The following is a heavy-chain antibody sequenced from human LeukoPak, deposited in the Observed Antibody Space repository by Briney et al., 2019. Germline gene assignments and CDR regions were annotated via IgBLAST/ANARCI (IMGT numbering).Heavy chain of an antibody. CDR2: IWYDGSNK. CDR1: GFTFSSYG. D-gene: IGHD6-13*01. CDR3: ARDKFGGSSSLIDY. Sequence: PGRSLRLSCAASGFTFSSYGMHWVRQAPGKGLEWVAVIWYDGSNKFYADSVKGRFTISRDNSKNTLYLQMNSLRVEDTAVYYCARDKFGGSSSLIDYWGQGTLVTVSS. J-gene: IGHJ4*02. V-gene: IGHV3-33*01.